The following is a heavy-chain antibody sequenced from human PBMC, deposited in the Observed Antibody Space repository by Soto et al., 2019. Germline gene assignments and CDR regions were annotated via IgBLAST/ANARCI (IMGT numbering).Heavy chain of an antibody. V-gene: IGHV4-59*01. D-gene: IGHD3-10*01. J-gene: IGHJ6*02. CDR2: IYYSGST. CDR1: GGSISSYY. CDR3: ARIDLDYYGSGSFHGMDV. Sequence: PSETLSLTCTVSGGSISSYYWSWIRQPPGKGLEWIGYIYYSGSTNYNPSLKSRVTISVDTSKNQFSLKLSSVTAADTAVYYCARIDLDYYGSGSFHGMDVWGQGTTVTVSS.